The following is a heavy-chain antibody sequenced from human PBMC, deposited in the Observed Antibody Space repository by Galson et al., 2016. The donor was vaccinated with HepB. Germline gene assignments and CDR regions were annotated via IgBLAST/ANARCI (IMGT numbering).Heavy chain of an antibody. CDR1: GDSISSYC. D-gene: IGHD1-20*01. CDR2: ICPSGRI. CDR3: AREITGWPKDYFDS. Sequence: ETLSLTCTVSGDSISSYCWSWMRQPAGKGLKWIGRICPSGRIIYHPALRSRVTMSIDTSKNQFSLKLSSVTAADTAVYYCAREITGWPKDYFDSWGQGTLLTVSS. V-gene: IGHV4-4*07. J-gene: IGHJ4*02.